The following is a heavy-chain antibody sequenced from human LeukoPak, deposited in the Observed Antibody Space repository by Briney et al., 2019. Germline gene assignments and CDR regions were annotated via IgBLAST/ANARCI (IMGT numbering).Heavy chain of an antibody. CDR2: ISYTGST. J-gene: IGHJ4*02. V-gene: IGHV4-59*01. Sequence: KPSETLSLTCTVSGGSISRYYWSWIRQPPGKGLEWIGYISYTGSTTYNSSLKSRVTISLDTSQNQFSLKLTSVTPADTAVYYCVRTAKYYYGSETYYFFDYWGQGTLVTVSS. CDR1: GGSISRYY. D-gene: IGHD3-10*01. CDR3: VRTAKYYYGSETYYFFDY.